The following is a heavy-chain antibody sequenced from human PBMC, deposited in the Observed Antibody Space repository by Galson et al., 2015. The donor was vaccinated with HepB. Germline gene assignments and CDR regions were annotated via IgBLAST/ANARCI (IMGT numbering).Heavy chain of an antibody. CDR3: AREATMVRGVIIRDHYFDY. D-gene: IGHD3-10*01. Sequence: SLRLSCAASGFTFSSYAMHWVRQAPGKGLEWVAVISYDGSNKYYADSVKGRFTISRDNSKNTLYLQMNSLRAEDTAVYYCAREATMVRGVIIRDHYFDYWGQGTLVTVSS. J-gene: IGHJ4*02. CDR1: GFTFSSYA. CDR2: ISYDGSNK. V-gene: IGHV3-30*04.